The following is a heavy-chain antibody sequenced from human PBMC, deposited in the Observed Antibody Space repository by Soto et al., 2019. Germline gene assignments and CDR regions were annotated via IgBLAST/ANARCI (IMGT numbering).Heavy chain of an antibody. CDR1: GFTFSDYA. CDR2: VSHDGRNT. CDR3: AKGGRQWLVTSDFNY. D-gene: IGHD6-19*01. V-gene: IGHV3-30*18. Sequence: VQLVESGGGVVQPGRSLRLSCAASGFTFSDYAMHWVRQAPGKGLEWVAVVSHDGRNTHYADSVKGRVTISRDSSKNTVSLEMTSLRAEDPAVYYCAKGGRQWLVTSDFNYWGQGALVTVSA. J-gene: IGHJ4*02.